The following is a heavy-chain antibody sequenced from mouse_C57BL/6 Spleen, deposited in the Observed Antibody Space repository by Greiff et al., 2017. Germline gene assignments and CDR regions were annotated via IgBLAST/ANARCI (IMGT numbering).Heavy chain of an antibody. D-gene: IGHD4-1*01. CDR3: ASWVDY. CDR1: GYTFTSYW. J-gene: IGHJ2*01. CDR2: IDPSDSYT. V-gene: IGHV1-50*01. Sequence: QVQLQQPGAELVKPGASVKLSCKASGYTFTSYWMQWVKQRPGQGLEWIGEIDPSDSYTNYNQKFKGKATLTVDTSSGTAYMQLSSLTSVDSAVYYCASWVDYWGQGTTRTVSS.